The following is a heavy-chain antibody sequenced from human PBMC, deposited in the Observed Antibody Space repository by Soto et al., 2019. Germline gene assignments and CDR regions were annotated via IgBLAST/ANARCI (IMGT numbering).Heavy chain of an antibody. CDR3: ARHSSISSGWYY. CDR1: GGTISSYC. CDR2: IYSSGST. D-gene: IGHD6-13*01. V-gene: IGHV4-59*08. J-gene: IGHJ4*02. Sequence: PSVTLCLTCPVSGGTISSYCLSWIRQPPGKGLEWIGYIYSSGSTNYNPSLKSRVTISVDTSKNQFSLKLTSVTAADTAVYYCARHSSISSGWYYWSLGTLVTVSS.